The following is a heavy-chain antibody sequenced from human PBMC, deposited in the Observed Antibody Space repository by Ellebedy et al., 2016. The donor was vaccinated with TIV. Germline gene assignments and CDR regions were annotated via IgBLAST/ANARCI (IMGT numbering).Heavy chain of an antibody. Sequence: GESLKISCAASGFTFSSDWMSWVRQAPGKGLEWVANIKQDGSEKYYLDSVKGRFTISRDNAKNSLYLQMNNLRAEDTAVYYCAGIADVRFDPWGQGTLVSVSS. D-gene: IGHD3-10*02. V-gene: IGHV3-7*01. CDR3: AGIADVRFDP. CDR2: IKQDGSEK. J-gene: IGHJ5*02. CDR1: GFTFSSDW.